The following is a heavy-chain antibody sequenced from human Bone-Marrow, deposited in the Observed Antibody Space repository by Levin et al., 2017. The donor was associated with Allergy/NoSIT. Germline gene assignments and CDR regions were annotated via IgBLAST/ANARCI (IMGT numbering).Heavy chain of an antibody. J-gene: IGHJ4*02. Sequence: GESLKISCAASGFTFSNNAMHWVRQAPGKGLEWVAVIWHDGSNTYYADSVKGRFTISRDNAKNTLYLQMNSLRAEDTAVYYCAKVMEDYGDSELDSWGQGTLVTVSS. CDR3: AKVMEDYGDSELDS. CDR2: IWHDGSNT. V-gene: IGHV3-33*06. D-gene: IGHD4-17*01. CDR1: GFTFSNNA.